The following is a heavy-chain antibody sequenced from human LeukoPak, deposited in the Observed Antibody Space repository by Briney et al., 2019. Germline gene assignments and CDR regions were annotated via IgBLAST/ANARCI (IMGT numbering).Heavy chain of an antibody. V-gene: IGHV3-7*01. J-gene: IGHJ4*02. CDR2: ISPDGSEK. D-gene: IGHD3-22*01. CDR1: GFTFSNDW. Sequence: GGSLRLSCSASGFTFSNDWMSWVRQAPGKGLEWVANISPDGSEKYSVDSVKGRFTISRGNAKNSLCLQMNRLRGEDTAVYYGARDSGAYYHYWGQGALVTVSS. CDR3: ARDSGAYYHY.